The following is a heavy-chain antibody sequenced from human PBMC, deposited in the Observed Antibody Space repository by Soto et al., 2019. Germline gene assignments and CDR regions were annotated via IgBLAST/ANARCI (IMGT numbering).Heavy chain of an antibody. CDR3: ARVRSSGWPYYFDY. V-gene: IGHV3-74*01. CDR1: VFTFSRYW. D-gene: IGHD6-19*01. J-gene: IGHJ4*02. Sequence: PWWSLRLSCSASVFTFSRYWMHWVRQAPGKGLVWVSRINSDGSSTSYADSVKGRFTISRDNAKNTLYLQMNSLRAEDTAVYYCARVRSSGWPYYFDYWGQGTLVTVSS. CDR2: INSDGSST.